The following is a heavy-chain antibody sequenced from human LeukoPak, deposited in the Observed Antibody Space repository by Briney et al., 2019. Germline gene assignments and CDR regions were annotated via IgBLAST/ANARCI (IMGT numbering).Heavy chain of an antibody. J-gene: IGHJ5*02. CDR3: ARDRDHKAAPGRASFRWFDP. Sequence: PGGSLRLSCAASGFTFSSYSMNWVRQAPGKGLEWVSSISSSSSYIYYADSVKGRFTISRDNAKNSLYLQMNSLRAEDTAVYYCARDRDHKAAPGRASFRWFDPWGQGTLVTVSS. D-gene: IGHD6-25*01. V-gene: IGHV3-21*01. CDR2: ISSSSSYI. CDR1: GFTFSSYS.